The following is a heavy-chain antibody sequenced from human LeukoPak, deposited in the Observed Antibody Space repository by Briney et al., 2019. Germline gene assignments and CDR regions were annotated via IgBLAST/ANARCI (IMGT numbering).Heavy chain of an antibody. V-gene: IGHV3-64*02. CDR3: ARDSGRTQGWFDP. CDR1: LLTPRGYY. Sequence: GGSLRLSCAASLLTPRGYYTQSGCQAPGKGLEYVSVISGNGETTYSADSVKGGFTISRDNSKNTLYLQMGSLRAEDMAVYYYARDSGRTQGWFDPWVQETLVTVSS. CDR2: ISGNGETT. D-gene: IGHD1-26*01. J-gene: IGHJ5*02.